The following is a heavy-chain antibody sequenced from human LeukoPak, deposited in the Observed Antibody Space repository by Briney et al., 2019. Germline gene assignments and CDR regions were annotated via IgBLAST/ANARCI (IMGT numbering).Heavy chain of an antibody. V-gene: IGHV3-21*01. CDR2: IRGDSTET. Sequence: GGSLRLSCAGSGFTFSSYSMIWVRQALGKGLEWVSSIRGDSTETRHAGSLMGRFTISRDNAKKSLYLQMNSLRAEDTAVYYCARGHFGVVLDYWGQGTLVTVSS. J-gene: IGHJ4*02. CDR3: ARGHFGVVLDY. D-gene: IGHD3-3*01. CDR1: GFTFSSYS.